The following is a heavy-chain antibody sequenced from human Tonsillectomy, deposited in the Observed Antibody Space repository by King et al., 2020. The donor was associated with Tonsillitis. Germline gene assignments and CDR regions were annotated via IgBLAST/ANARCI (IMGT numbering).Heavy chain of an antibody. J-gene: IGHJ2*01. CDR2: IYYTGST. CDR3: ARPYSSSFWYFDL. CDR1: GGSISSYY. D-gene: IGHD6-6*01. Sequence: VQLQESGPGLVKPSETLSLTCTVSGGSISSYYWSWVRQPPGKGLEWIGYIYYTGSTDYHTSLKSRVTMSGDTSKNHFSLWLSSLTAADTAVYYCARPYSSSFWYFDLWGRGTLVTVSS. V-gene: IGHV4-59*08.